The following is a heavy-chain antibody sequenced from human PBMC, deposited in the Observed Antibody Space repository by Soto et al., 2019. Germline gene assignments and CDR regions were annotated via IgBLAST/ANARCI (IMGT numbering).Heavy chain of an antibody. V-gene: IGHV3-33*01. Sequence: QVQLVESGGGVVQPGRSLRLSCTASGVTMSHYGMHWVRQAPGKGLEWVAVIWNDGRNTNYIDAVRGRFTVSRDNIKNVLYLQMNSLRVDDNAVYYCTRGNPPHVAGLFDFWGQGTLVTVSS. CDR2: IWNDGRNT. J-gene: IGHJ4*02. D-gene: IGHD6-19*01. CDR3: TRGNPPHVAGLFDF. CDR1: GVTMSHYG.